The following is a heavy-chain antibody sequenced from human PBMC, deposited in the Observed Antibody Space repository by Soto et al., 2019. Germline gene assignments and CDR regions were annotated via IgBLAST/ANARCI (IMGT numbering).Heavy chain of an antibody. CDR2: ISYSGSS. CDR3: ARPGNGDYYFDY. D-gene: IGHD4-17*01. CDR1: GGSVSSSSYY. Sequence: QLQLQASGPGLVKPSETLSLTCTVSGGSVSSSSYYWGWIRQPPGKGLEFIGSISYSGSSYYNPSLQSRVTISVDTSKNQLSLKLSSVTAADTAVYYCARPGNGDYYFDYWGQGTLVTVSS. V-gene: IGHV4-39*01. J-gene: IGHJ4*02.